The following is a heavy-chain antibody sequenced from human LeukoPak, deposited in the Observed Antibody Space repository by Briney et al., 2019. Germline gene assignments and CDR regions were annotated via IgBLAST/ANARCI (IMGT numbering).Heavy chain of an antibody. CDR2: IQYDGKKI. V-gene: IGHV3-30*02. CDR3: VKDRSYSSSWPEY. D-gene: IGHD6-13*01. CDR1: GFVFSSHA. Sequence: PGGSLRLSCAASGFVFSSHAMHWVRQAPGRGLEWLGTIQYDGKKIFDAESVRGRFTISRDNSRATLFLRMSGLTMEDTAVYYCVKDRSYSSSWPEYWGQGTLVIVSS. J-gene: IGHJ4*02.